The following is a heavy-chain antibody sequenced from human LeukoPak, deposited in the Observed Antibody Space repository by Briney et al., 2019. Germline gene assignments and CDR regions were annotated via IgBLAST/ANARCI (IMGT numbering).Heavy chain of an antibody. CDR2: IIPIFGTA. CDR3: ATTMYYYDSRLHYYYYYGMDV. D-gene: IGHD3-22*01. Sequence: ASVKVSCKASGGTFSSYAISWVRQAPGQGLEWMGGIIPIFGTANYAQKFQGRVTITADESTSTAYMELSSLRSENTAVYYCATTMYYYDSRLHYYYYYGMDVWGQGTTVTVSS. J-gene: IGHJ6*02. V-gene: IGHV1-69*13. CDR1: GGTFSSYA.